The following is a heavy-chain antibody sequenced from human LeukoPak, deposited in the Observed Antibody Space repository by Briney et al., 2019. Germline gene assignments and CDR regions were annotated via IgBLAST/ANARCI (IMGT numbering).Heavy chain of an antibody. CDR3: AREVSGSYGPSDNWFDP. CDR1: GGTFSSYA. V-gene: IGHV1-69*13. Sequence: PVKVSCKASGGTFSSYAISWVRQAPGQGLEWMGGIIPIFGTANYAQKFQGRVTITADESTSTAYMELSSLRSEDTAVYYCAREVSGSYGPSDNWFDPWGQGTLVTVSS. CDR2: IIPIFGTA. D-gene: IGHD1-26*01. J-gene: IGHJ5*02.